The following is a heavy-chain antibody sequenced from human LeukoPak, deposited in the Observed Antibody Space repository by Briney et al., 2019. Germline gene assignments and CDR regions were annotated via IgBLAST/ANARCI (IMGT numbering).Heavy chain of an antibody. Sequence: GGSLRLSCAASGFTFSSYSMNWVRQAPGKGLEWVSYISSSGSTIYYADSVKGRFTISRDNAKNSLYLQMNSLRAEDTAVYYCARDVSCSGGSCSGYWGQGTLVTVSS. J-gene: IGHJ4*02. V-gene: IGHV3-48*04. CDR1: GFTFSSYS. D-gene: IGHD2-15*01. CDR2: ISSSGSTI. CDR3: ARDVSCSGGSCSGY.